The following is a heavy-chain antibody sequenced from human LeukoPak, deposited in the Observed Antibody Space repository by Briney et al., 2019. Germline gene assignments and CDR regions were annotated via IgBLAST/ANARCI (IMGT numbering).Heavy chain of an antibody. Sequence: ASVTVSCKASGYTFTSYDINWVRQAPGQGLEWMGWMNPNSGNTGYAQKFQGRVTITRNTSISTAYMELSSLRSEDTAVYYCARGYKGITIFGVVIKYYFDYWGQGTLVTVSS. CDR3: ARGYKGITIFGVVIKYYFDY. V-gene: IGHV1-8*03. D-gene: IGHD3-3*01. CDR2: MNPNSGNT. J-gene: IGHJ4*02. CDR1: GYTFTSYD.